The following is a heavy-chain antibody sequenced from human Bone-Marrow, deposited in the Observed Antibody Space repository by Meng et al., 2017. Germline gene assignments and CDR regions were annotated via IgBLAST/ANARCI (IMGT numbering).Heavy chain of an antibody. CDR3: AREPIAPFDYGVVSSKSAFDI. Sequence: ASVKVSCKASGYTFTSYYMHWVRQAPGQGLEWMGIINPSGGSTSYAQKFQGRVTMNRDTSTSTVYMELSSLRSEDTAVYYCAREPIAPFDYGVVSSKSAFDIWGQGTMVTVSS. CDR1: GYTFTSYY. CDR2: INPSGGST. D-gene: IGHD4-17*01. J-gene: IGHJ3*02. V-gene: IGHV1-46*01.